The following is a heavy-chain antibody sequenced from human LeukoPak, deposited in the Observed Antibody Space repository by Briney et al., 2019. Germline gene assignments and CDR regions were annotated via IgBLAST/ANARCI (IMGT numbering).Heavy chain of an antibody. CDR1: GGTFSSYA. J-gene: IGHJ3*02. V-gene: IGHV1-69*05. Sequence: SVKVSCKASGGTFSSYAISWVRQAPGQGLEWVGGIIPIFGTANYAQKFQGRVTITTAESTSTAYMELCSLRSEDTAVYYCARAQGYGDYQAGAFDIWGQGTMVTVSS. CDR3: ARAQGYGDYQAGAFDI. CDR2: IIPIFGTA. D-gene: IGHD4-17*01.